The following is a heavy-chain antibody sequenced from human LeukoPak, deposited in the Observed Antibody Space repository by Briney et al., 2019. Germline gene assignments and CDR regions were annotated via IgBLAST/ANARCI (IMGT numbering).Heavy chain of an antibody. J-gene: IGHJ4*02. CDR1: GYSISSGYY. V-gene: IGHV4-38-2*02. CDR3: ARDPSSSYYTDY. Sequence: SETLSLTCTVSGYSISSGYYWGWIRQPPGKGLEWIGSIYHSGSTYYNPSLKSRVTISVDTSKNQFSLKLSSVTAADTAVYYCARDPSSSYYTDYWGQGTLVTVSS. D-gene: IGHD6-13*01. CDR2: IYHSGST.